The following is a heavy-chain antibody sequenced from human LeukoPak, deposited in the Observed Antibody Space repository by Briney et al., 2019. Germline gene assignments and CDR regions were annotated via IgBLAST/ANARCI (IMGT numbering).Heavy chain of an antibody. CDR1: GFTFSSYS. J-gene: IGHJ6*03. CDR2: ISSSSSYI. CDR3: AGDYYYDSSGYYYMDV. D-gene: IGHD3-22*01. Sequence: GGSLRLSCAASGFTFSSYSINWVRQAPGKGLEWVSSISSSSSYIYYADSVKGRFTISRDNAKNSLYLQMNSLRAEDTAVYYCAGDYYYDSSGYYYMDVWGNGTTVTVSS. V-gene: IGHV3-21*01.